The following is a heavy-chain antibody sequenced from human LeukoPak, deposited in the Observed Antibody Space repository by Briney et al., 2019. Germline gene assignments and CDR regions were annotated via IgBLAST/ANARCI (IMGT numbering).Heavy chain of an antibody. V-gene: IGHV3-23*01. D-gene: IGHD2-21*02. CDR1: EFYFSTHA. Sequence: GGSLRLSCAASEFYFSTHAMTWVRQAPGKGLEWVSAISISGTKTYYADSVKGRFTISRDNSKNTLYLQMNSLRAEDTAVYYCAREVFLYCGGDCLDTDAFDIWGQGTMVTVSS. CDR2: ISISGTKT. CDR3: AREVFLYCGGDCLDTDAFDI. J-gene: IGHJ3*02.